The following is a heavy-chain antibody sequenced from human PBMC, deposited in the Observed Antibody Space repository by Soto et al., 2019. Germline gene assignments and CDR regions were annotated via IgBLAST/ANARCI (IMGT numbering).Heavy chain of an antibody. CDR1: GFTFNNYA. J-gene: IGHJ4*02. Sequence: EVQLLESGGGLVQPGGSLRLSCAASGFTFNNYAMTWVRQAPGKGLEWVSAISGGGDTTCYADSVKGRFTVSRDGSKNTLYLQMSSLRAEDMALYYCAKGRGGSGSLTPRVDFWGQGTLVTVSS. CDR3: AKGRGGSGSLTPRVDF. CDR2: ISGGGDTT. D-gene: IGHD3-10*01. V-gene: IGHV3-23*01.